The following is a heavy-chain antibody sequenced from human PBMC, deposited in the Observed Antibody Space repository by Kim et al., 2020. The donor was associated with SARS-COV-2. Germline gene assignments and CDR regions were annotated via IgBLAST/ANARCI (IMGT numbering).Heavy chain of an antibody. CDR1: GFTFDDYT. CDR3: AKGGFGEFYYYYGMDV. Sequence: GGSLRLSCAASGFTFDDYTMHWVRQAPGKGLEWVSLISWDGGSTYYADSVKGRFTISRDNSKNSLYLQMNSLRTEDTALYYCAKGGFGEFYYYYGMDVWGQGTTVTVSS. D-gene: IGHD3-10*01. CDR2: ISWDGGST. V-gene: IGHV3-43*01. J-gene: IGHJ6*02.